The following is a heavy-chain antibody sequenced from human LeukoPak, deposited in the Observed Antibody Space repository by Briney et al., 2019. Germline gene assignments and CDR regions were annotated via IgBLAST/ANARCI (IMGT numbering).Heavy chain of an antibody. CDR3: ARAEETENFDY. CDR1: GGSFSGYY. V-gene: IGHV4-31*11. J-gene: IGHJ4*02. Sequence: ASETLSLTCAVYGGSFSGYYWSWIRQHPGKGLEWIGYIYYSGSTYYNPSLKSRVTISVDTSKNQFSLKLSSVTAADTAVYYCARAEETENFDYWGQGTLVTVSS. CDR2: IYYSGST.